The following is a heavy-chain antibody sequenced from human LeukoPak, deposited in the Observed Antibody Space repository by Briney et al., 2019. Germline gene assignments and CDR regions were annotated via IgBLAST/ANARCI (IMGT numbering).Heavy chain of an antibody. V-gene: IGHV5-51*01. CDR1: GYNFTNSW. Sequence: GESLKISCKGSGYNFTNSWIGWVRQMPGKGLEWMGIIYPGDSDTRYSPSFQGQVTISADKSISTAYLQWSRLKASDTAMYYCARPFSPHHWGQGTLVTASS. J-gene: IGHJ5*02. CDR3: ARPFSPHH. CDR2: IYPGDSDT.